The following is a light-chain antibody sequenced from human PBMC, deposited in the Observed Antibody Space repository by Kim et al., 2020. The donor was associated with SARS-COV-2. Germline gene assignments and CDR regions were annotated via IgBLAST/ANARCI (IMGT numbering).Light chain of an antibody. CDR3: NSRDNNGKVV. V-gene: IGLV3-19*01. Sequence: SSELTQDPAVSVALGQTVTITCQGDSLRSYDASRYHQKAGQAPVLVIYGKNDRPSGIPDRFSGSRSGNTASLTITGAQAEDAADYYCNSRDNNGKVVFGGGTQLTVL. CDR1: SLRSYD. J-gene: IGLJ3*02. CDR2: GKN.